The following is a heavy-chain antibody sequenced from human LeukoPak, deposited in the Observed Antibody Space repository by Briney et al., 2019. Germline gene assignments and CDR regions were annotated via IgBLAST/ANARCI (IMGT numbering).Heavy chain of an antibody. J-gene: IGHJ1*01. D-gene: IGHD1-14*01. Sequence: PGRSLRLSCAASGFTFNNYAMSWVRQAPGKGLEWVAVISYDGSNKYYADSVKGRFTISRDNSKNTLYLQMNSLRAEDTAVYYCATPDEYFQHWGQGTLVTVSS. CDR1: GFTFNNYA. V-gene: IGHV3-30*03. CDR3: ATPDEYFQH. CDR2: ISYDGSNK.